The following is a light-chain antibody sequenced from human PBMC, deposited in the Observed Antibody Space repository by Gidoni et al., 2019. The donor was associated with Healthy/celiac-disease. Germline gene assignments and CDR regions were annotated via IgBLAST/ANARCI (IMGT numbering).Light chain of an antibody. V-gene: IGKV3-11*01. Sequence: EIVLTQSPATLSLSPGERATLSCRASQSVSSYLAWYQQKPGQAPRLLIYDASNRATGIPARLSGSGSGTDFTLTISSLEPEDFAVYYCQQRSNLITFGPGTKVDIK. CDR3: QQRSNLIT. CDR2: DAS. CDR1: QSVSSY. J-gene: IGKJ3*01.